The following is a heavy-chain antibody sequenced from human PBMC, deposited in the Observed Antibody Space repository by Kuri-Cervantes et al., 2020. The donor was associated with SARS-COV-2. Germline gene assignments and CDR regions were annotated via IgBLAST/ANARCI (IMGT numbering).Heavy chain of an antibody. CDR3: AKAYDPYGMDV. CDR1: GFRFSSYG. D-gene: IGHD5-12*01. CDR2: ISYDGSNK. J-gene: IGHJ6*02. V-gene: IGHV3-30*18. Sequence: GGSLRLSCAASGFRFSSYGMHWVRQAPGKGLEWVAVISYDGSNKYYADSVKGRFTISRDNSKNTLYLQMNSLRAEDTAVYYCAKAYDPYGMDVWGQGTTVTVSS.